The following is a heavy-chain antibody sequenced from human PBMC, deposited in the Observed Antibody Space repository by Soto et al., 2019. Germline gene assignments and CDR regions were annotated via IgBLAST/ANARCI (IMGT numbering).Heavy chain of an antibody. CDR1: GGSISSGGYW. CDR3: AREVSTHFEY. D-gene: IGHD6-13*01. J-gene: IGHJ4*02. V-gene: IGHV4-31*03. CDR2: ISYSWST. Sequence: QVQLQESGPGLVKPSQTLSLTCTVSGGSISSGGYWWSCIRHHPGKGLEWVGYISYSWSTSYNPSLKSRLTISADTSKNHFSLELTSVTAADTAVYYCAREVSTHFEYWGQGTLVTVSS.